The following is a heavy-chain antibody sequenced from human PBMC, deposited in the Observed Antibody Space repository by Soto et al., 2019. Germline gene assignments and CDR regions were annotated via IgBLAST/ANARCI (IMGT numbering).Heavy chain of an antibody. J-gene: IGHJ3*02. CDR2: ISYDGSNK. D-gene: IGHD3-22*01. V-gene: IGHV3-30*18. CDR3: AKGATYYSEIDAFDI. Sequence: GGSLRLSCAASGFTFSSYGMHWVRQAPGKGLEWVAVISYDGSNKYYADSVKGRFTISRDNSKNTLYLQMNSLRAEDTAVYYCAKGATYYSEIDAFDIWGQGTMVTVSS. CDR1: GFTFSSYG.